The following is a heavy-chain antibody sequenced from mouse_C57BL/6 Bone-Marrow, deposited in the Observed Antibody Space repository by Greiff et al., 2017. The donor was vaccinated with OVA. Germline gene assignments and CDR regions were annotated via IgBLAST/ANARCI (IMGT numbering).Heavy chain of an antibody. V-gene: IGHV1-64*01. Sequence: QVQLQQPGAELVKPGASVKLSCKASGYTFTGYWMHWVKQRPGQGLEWIGMIHPNSGSTNYNEKFKSKATLTVDKSSSTAYMQLSSLTSEDAAVYDCARGATVVDPYYFDYWGQGTTLTVSS. J-gene: IGHJ2*01. CDR2: IHPNSGST. CDR3: ARGATVVDPYYFDY. D-gene: IGHD1-1*01. CDR1: GYTFTGYW.